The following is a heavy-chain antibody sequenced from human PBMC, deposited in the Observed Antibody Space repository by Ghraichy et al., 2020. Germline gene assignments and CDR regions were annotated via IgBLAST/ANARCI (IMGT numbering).Heavy chain of an antibody. J-gene: IGHJ4*02. V-gene: IGHV3-23*01. Sequence: GGSLRLSCAASGFSLTEYAVSWVRQAPGKGLEWISGIRGNLDSTYYADSVKGRFTMSRDRSKSTLYLQMNSLRADDTAVYFCTKDRYCTSTRCPFDYWGQGTLVTVSS. CDR2: IRGNLDST. CDR1: GFSLTEYA. CDR3: TKDRYCTSTRCPFDY. D-gene: IGHD2-2*01.